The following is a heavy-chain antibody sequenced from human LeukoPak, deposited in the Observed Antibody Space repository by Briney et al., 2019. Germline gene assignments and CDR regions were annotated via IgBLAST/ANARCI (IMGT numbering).Heavy chain of an antibody. D-gene: IGHD4-23*01. CDR1: GFSLSTSGMC. Sequence: ESGPALVKPTQTLTLTCTFSGFSLSTSGMCVSWIRQPPGKALEWLARIDWDDDKYYNTSLKTRLTISKDTSKNQVVLTMTNMDPVDTAMYYCARIRPYGANPRGFDYWGQGTLVTVSS. J-gene: IGHJ4*02. CDR3: ARIRPYGANPRGFDY. CDR2: IDWDDDK. V-gene: IGHV2-70*11.